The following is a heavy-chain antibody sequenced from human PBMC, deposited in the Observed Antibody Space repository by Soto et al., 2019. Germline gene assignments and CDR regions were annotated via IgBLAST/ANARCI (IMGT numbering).Heavy chain of an antibody. CDR3: AGSGYSPFDY. D-gene: IGHD3-22*01. J-gene: IGHJ4*02. CDR1: GFTFSTYT. Sequence: GGSLRLSCAASGFTFSTYTMNWVRQAPGKGLEWVSSILAGSNYIYYADSVKGRFTSSRDSAKNSLYLHMNSLRSEDTAVYYCAGSGYSPFDYWGQGTLVTV. CDR2: ILAGSNYI. V-gene: IGHV3-21*06.